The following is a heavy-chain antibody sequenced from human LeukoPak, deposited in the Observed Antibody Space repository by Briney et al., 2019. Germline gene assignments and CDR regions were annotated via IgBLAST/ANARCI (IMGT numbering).Heavy chain of an antibody. V-gene: IGHV4-4*07. J-gene: IGHJ4*02. CDR2: IYSSGST. Sequence: SETLSLTCTVSGGSISSYYWSWIRQPAGKGLEWIGRIYSSGSTNYNPSLKSRVTISVDMSKNHFSLKLTSVTAADTAVYYCARGAWIAVAGSDFFDYWGQGTLVTVSS. CDR1: GGSISSYY. CDR3: ARGAWIAVAGSDFFDY. D-gene: IGHD6-19*01.